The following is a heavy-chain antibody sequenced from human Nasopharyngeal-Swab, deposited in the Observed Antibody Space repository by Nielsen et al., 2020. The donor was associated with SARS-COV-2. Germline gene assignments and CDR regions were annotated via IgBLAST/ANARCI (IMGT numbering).Heavy chain of an antibody. CDR3: ARTGLGY. Sequence: WIRQPPGKGLEWIGYIYYSGSTNYNPSLKSRVTISVDTSKNQFSLKLSSVTTADTAVYYCARTGLGYWGQGTLVTVSS. D-gene: IGHD1-14*01. CDR2: IYYSGST. J-gene: IGHJ4*02. V-gene: IGHV4-59*01.